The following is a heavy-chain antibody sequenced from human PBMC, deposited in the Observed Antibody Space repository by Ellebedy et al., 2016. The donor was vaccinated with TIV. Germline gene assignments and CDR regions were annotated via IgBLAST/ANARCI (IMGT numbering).Heavy chain of an antibody. CDR1: GGSFSGYF. J-gene: IGHJ4*02. CDR2: INPSGTT. CDR3: ARTDPWQPIDD. Sequence: MPSETLSLTCGVYGGSFSGYFWSWIRQPPGKGLEWIGEINPSGTTNYNPSLKSRVTMSVDTPKKQFSLRLTSVTAADTAVYYCARTDPWQPIDDWGQGILVSVSS. V-gene: IGHV4-34*01. D-gene: IGHD2-21*02.